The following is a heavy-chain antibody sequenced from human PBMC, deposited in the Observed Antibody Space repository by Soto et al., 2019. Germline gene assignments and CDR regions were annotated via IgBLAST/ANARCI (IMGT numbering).Heavy chain of an antibody. J-gene: IGHJ4*02. CDR2: ISYDGSNK. V-gene: IGHV3-30*18. CDR3: AKDDYYDSSGIDY. CDR1: GFTFSSYG. D-gene: IGHD3-22*01. Sequence: QVQLVESGGGVVQPGRSLRLSCAASGFTFSSYGMHWVRQAPGKGLEWVAVISYDGSNKYYADSVKGRFTISRDNSKNTLYLQMNSLRAEDTAVYYCAKDDYYDSSGIDYWGQGTLVTVSS.